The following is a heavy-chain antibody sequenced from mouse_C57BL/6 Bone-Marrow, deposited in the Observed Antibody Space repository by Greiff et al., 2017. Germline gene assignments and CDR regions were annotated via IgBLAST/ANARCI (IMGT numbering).Heavy chain of an antibody. CDR2: IHPNSGST. V-gene: IGHV1-64*01. D-gene: IGHD2-1*01. Sequence: VQLQQPGAELVKPGASVKLSCTASGYTFTSYWMHWVKQRPGQGLEWIGMIHPNSGSTNYNEKFKSKATLTVDKSSSTAYRQLSSLTSEDSAVYYCARDYGNPYFDYWGQGTTLTVSS. CDR1: GYTFTSYW. J-gene: IGHJ2*01. CDR3: ARDYGNPYFDY.